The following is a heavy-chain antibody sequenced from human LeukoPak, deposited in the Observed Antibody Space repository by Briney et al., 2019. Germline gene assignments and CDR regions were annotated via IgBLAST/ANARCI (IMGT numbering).Heavy chain of an antibody. J-gene: IGHJ4*02. CDR1: GFTFSSYW. V-gene: IGHV3-21*01. D-gene: IGHD3-22*01. CDR3: ARDDYYYDSSGYSGGYYFDY. Sequence: GGSLRLSCAASGFTFSSYWMSWVRQAPGKGLEWVSSISSSSSYIYYADSVKGRFTISRDNAKNSLYLQMNRLRAEDTAVYYCARDDYYYDSSGYSGGYYFDYWGQGTLVTVSS. CDR2: ISSSSSYI.